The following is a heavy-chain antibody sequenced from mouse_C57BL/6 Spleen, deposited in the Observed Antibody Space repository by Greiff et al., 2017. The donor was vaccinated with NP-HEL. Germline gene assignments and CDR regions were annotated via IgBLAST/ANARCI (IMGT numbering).Heavy chain of an antibody. CDR3: ARHAYGSSYGWYFGV. CDR2: ISNGGGST. Sequence: EVMLVESGGGLVQPGGSLKLSCAASGFTFSDYYMYWVRQTPEKRLEWVAYISNGGGSTYYPDTVKGRFTISRDNAKNTLYLQLRRLSSEDTAMYYCARHAYGSSYGWYFGVWGTGTTVTVAS. V-gene: IGHV5-12*01. J-gene: IGHJ1*03. D-gene: IGHD1-1*01. CDR1: GFTFSDYY.